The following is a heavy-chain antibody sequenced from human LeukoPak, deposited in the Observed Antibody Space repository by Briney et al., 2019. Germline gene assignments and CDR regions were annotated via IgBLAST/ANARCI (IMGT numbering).Heavy chain of an antibody. CDR2: IYPGESKT. Sequence: GEALRISCKGSGYIFTNYWIGWVRQRPGKGVEWMGIIYPGESKTRYSPSVQGQVTIAADKSIKTADLQWSRLKAADTVMYYGASRDGDGYHYYRNWGHGTPGTVSP. J-gene: IGHJ4*01. V-gene: IGHV5-51*01. CDR3: ASRDGDGYHYYRN. D-gene: IGHD5-24*01. CDR1: GYIFTNYW.